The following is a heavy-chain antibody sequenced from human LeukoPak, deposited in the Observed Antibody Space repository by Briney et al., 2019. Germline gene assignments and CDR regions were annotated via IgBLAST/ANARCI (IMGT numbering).Heavy chain of an antibody. D-gene: IGHD6-19*01. CDR2: ISGSGGST. CDR3: AKDSRRRAVAGIFDY. J-gene: IGHJ4*02. V-gene: IGHV3-23*01. CDR1: GFTFSSYA. Sequence: GGSLRHSCAASGFTFSSYAMSWVRQAPGKGLEWVSAISGSGGSTYYADSVKGRFTISRDNSKNTLYLQMNSLRAEDTAVYYCAKDSRRRAVAGIFDYWGQGTLVTVSS.